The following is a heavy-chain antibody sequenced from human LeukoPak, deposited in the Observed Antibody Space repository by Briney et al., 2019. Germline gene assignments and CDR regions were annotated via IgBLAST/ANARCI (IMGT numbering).Heavy chain of an antibody. J-gene: IGHJ4*02. CDR2: INPNSGVT. CDR1: GYTFTDYC. CDR3: ARTLDRYNWNYGIDY. V-gene: IGHV1-2*02. D-gene: IGHD1-7*01. Sequence: ASVKVSCMASGYTFTDYCIHWVRQAPGQGHEWMGWINPNSGVTNYAQNFQGRVTMTRDTSISTAYMELSSLRSDDTAVYFCARTLDRYNWNYGIDYWGQGTLVTVSS.